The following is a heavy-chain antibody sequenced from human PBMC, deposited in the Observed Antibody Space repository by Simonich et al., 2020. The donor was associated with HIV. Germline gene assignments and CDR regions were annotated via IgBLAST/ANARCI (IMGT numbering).Heavy chain of an antibody. CDR1: NGSISNYY. J-gene: IGHJ5*02. CDR2: NYYGGNT. D-gene: IGHD6-13*01. V-gene: IGHV4-59*12. CDR3: ARGYSTSWYWFDP. Sequence: QVQLQESGPGLVKPSETLSLTCTVSNGSISNYYWSWIRQPPGKGLEWIGYNYYGGNTNYNSSLQSRVTISLHTSKTQFSLKLSSVTAADTAVYYCARGYSTSWYWFDPWGQGTLVTVSS.